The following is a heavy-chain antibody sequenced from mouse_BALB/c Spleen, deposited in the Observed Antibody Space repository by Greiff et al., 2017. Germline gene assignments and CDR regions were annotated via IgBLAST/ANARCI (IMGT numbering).Heavy chain of an antibody. J-gene: IGHJ4*01. Sequence: EVQGVESGGGLVQPGGSRKLSCAASGFTFSSFGMHWVRQAPEKGLEWVAYISSGSSTIYYADTVKGRFTISRDNPKNTLFLQMTSLRSEDTAMYYCARRNYRYDVGDYYAMDYWGQGTSVTVSS. CDR1: GFTFSSFG. CDR2: ISSGSSTI. V-gene: IGHV5-17*02. CDR3: ARRNYRYDVGDYYAMDY. D-gene: IGHD2-14*01.